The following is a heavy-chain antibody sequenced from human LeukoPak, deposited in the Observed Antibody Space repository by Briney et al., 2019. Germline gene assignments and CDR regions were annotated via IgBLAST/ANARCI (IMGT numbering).Heavy chain of an antibody. CDR3: ARLWFGELFPNWFDP. CDR2: ISAYNGNT. J-gene: IGHJ5*02. Sequence: ASVKVSCKASGYTFTSYGISWVRQAPGQGLEWMGWISAYNGNTNYAQKLQGRVTMTTDTSTSTAYMELRSLRSDDTAVYYCARLWFGELFPNWFDPWGQGTLVTVSS. V-gene: IGHV1-18*01. CDR1: GYTFTSYG. D-gene: IGHD3-10*01.